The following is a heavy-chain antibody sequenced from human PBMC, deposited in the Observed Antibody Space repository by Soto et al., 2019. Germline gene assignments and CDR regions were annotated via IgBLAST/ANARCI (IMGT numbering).Heavy chain of an antibody. CDR1: GGSISSGGYY. V-gene: IGHV4-31*03. J-gene: IGHJ6*03. D-gene: IGHD3-16*02. Sequence: SETLSLTCTVSGGSISSGGYYWSWIRQPPGKGLEWIGYIYYSGSTYYNKSLKSRGNKSVDTSKNQISLKLSSVTAADTALYYCAREVSGSYPSYYYYMDVWGKGTTVT. CDR2: IYYSGST. CDR3: AREVSGSYPSYYYYMDV.